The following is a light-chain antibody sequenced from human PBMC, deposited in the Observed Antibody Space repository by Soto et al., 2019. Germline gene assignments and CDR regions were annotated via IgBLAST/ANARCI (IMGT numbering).Light chain of an antibody. V-gene: IGLV2-14*03. J-gene: IGLJ1*01. CDR3: SSYTDSSTQV. Sequence: SVLTQPSSVSGSPGQSITISCTGTSSDVGGYNFISWYQQHPGKAPKFLIYDVSNRPSGASTRFSGSKSGNTASLTISGLQAEDEADYYCSSYTDSSTQVFGTGTKVTVL. CDR2: DVS. CDR1: SSDVGGYNF.